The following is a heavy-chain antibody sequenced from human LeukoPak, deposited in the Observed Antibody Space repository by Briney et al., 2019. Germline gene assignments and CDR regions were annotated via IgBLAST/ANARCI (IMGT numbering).Heavy chain of an antibody. CDR2: IKHRGRS. CDR1: GXSISSDYY. Sequence: VXGXSISSDYYWGWVRQPPGKGLEWIGSIKHRGRSYYNPSLKSRVTISVDTSKNQFSLQLSSVTAADTAVYYCARDPEGHGYYFDYWGQGALVTVSS. V-gene: IGHV4-38-2*02. D-gene: IGHD3-3*01. J-gene: IGHJ4*02. CDR3: ARDPEGHGYYFDY.